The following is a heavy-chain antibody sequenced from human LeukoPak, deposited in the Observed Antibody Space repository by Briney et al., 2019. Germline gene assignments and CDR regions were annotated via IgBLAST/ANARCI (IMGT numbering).Heavy chain of an antibody. CDR2: INWKSDKI. D-gene: IGHD2-2*01. V-gene: IGHV3-9*01. Sequence: GRSLRLSCAGSGYSFDEYAMHWVRQAPGKGLEWVSGINWKSDKIGYADSVKGRFTISRDNSKNSLYLQMNSLRVEDTASYYCAKDRYCTSSSCPIDYWGQGNHGHRLL. CDR1: GYSFDEYA. CDR3: AKDRYCTSSSCPIDY. J-gene: IGHJ4*02.